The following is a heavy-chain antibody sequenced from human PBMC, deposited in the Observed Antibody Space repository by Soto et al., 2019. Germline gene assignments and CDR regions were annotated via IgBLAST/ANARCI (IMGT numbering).Heavy chain of an antibody. CDR1: GESISSSSYY. J-gene: IGHJ4*02. Sequence: PSETLSLTCIVSGESISSSSYYWGWIRQPPGKGLEWIGSIYYSGRTYYNPSFKSRVTISIDTSKNQFSLKLSSVTATDTAVYYRARQRTTVVTQAYFDHWGQGALVTVS. D-gene: IGHD2-21*02. CDR2: IYYSGRT. V-gene: IGHV4-39*01. CDR3: ARQRTTVVTQAYFDH.